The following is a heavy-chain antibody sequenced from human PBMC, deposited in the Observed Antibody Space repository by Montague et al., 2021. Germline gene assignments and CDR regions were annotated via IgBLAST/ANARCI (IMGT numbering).Heavy chain of an antibody. J-gene: IGHJ4*02. CDR3: ANSGGGGGSPRWAY. V-gene: IGHV3-23*01. CDR1: GFIFSNYA. Sequence: SMRLSCAASGFIFSNYAMSWARLAPVEGLEWVSLIGGTSGVTTYXDSVKGRFTISRDNSKSTLWLQLNSLRAEDTGVYYCANSGGGGGSPRWAYWGQGTLVTVSS. CDR2: IGGTSGVT. D-gene: IGHD2-21*01.